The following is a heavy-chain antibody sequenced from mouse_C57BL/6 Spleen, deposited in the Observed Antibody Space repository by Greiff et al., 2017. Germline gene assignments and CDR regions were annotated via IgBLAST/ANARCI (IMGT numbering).Heavy chain of an antibody. Sequence: QVQLQPSGAELVKPGASVKISCTASGYAFSSYWLNWVKQRPGTGLEWLGQIYPGDGDTNYNGKFKGKATLTADKYSSTAYMQLSSLTSEDSAVYCCARGVYYSNPALAYWGQGTLVTVSA. CDR2: IYPGDGDT. J-gene: IGHJ3*01. V-gene: IGHV1-80*01. CDR3: ARGVYYSNPALAY. D-gene: IGHD2-5*01. CDR1: GYAFSSYW.